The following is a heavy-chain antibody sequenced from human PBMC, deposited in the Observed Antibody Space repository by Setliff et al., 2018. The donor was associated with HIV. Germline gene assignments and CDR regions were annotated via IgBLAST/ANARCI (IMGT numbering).Heavy chain of an antibody. D-gene: IGHD1-26*01. CDR2: IKQDGSEK. Sequence: GGSLRLSCAASGFTFSSRWMTWVRQAPGKGLEWVANIKQDGSEKNYVDSVKGRFTISRDNAKNSLYLQMNSLRAEDTAVYYCARPLGVGPARGYYGMDVWGQGTTVTVSS. J-gene: IGHJ6*02. V-gene: IGHV3-7*01. CDR3: ARPLGVGPARGYYGMDV. CDR1: GFTFSSRW.